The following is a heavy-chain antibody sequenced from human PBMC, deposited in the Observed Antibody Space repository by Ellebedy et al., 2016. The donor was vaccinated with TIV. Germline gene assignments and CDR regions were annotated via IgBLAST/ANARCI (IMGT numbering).Heavy chain of an antibody. J-gene: IGHJ4*02. CDR3: ARDDSSGYYIVY. V-gene: IGHV3-21*01. CDR1: GFTFSSYS. Sequence: GESLKISCAASGFTFSSYSMNWVRQAPGKGLEWVSSISSSSSYIYYADSVKGRFTISRDNAKNSLYLQMNSLRAEDTAVYYCARDDSSGYYIVYWGQGTLVTVSS. CDR2: ISSSSSYI. D-gene: IGHD3-22*01.